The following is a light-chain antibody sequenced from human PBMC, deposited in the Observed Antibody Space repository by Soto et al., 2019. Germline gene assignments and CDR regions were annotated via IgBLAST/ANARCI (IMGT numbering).Light chain of an antibody. CDR2: LAS. CDR1: QSLQHSNGYNY. Sequence: DIVMTQSPLSLPVTPGEPASISCRSSQSLQHSNGYNYLDWYFQKPGQSPQLLIHLASNRASGVTVRFSGSGSGTDFTLNISSVEAEDVGLYYCMQGVQMPPITFGQGTRLEIK. J-gene: IGKJ5*01. V-gene: IGKV2-28*01. CDR3: MQGVQMPPIT.